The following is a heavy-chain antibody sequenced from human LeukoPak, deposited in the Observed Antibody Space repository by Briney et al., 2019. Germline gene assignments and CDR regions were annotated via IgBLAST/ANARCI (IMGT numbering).Heavy chain of an antibody. CDR3: AGALRGYSYGPTDY. CDR1: GGSISSYY. V-gene: IGHV4-59*01. J-gene: IGHJ4*02. D-gene: IGHD5-18*01. Sequence: PSETLSLTCTVSGGSISSYYWSRIRQPPGKGLEWIGYIYYSGSTNYNPSLKSRVTMSVDTSKNQFSRKLSSVTVADTAVYYCAGALRGYSYGPTDYWGQGTLVTVSS. CDR2: IYYSGST.